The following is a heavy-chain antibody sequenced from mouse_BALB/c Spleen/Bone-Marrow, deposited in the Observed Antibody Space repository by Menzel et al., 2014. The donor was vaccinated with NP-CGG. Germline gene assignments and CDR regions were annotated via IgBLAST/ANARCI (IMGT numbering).Heavy chain of an antibody. V-gene: IGHV7-3*02. CDR2: IRNKANGYTT. Sequence: DVQLVESGGGLVQPGGSLRLSCATSGFTFTDYYMSWVRQPPGKALEWLGFIRNKANGYTTEYSASVKGRFTISRDNSQSILYLQMNTLRAEDSATYYCAREIINDYHWYFDVWGAGTTVTVSS. CDR1: GFTFTDYY. D-gene: IGHD2-4*01. J-gene: IGHJ1*01. CDR3: AREIINDYHWYFDV.